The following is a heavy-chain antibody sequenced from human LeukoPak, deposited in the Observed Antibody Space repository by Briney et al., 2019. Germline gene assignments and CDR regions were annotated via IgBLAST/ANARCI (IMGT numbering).Heavy chain of an antibody. CDR1: GGSISNYY. Sequence: SETLSLTCTVSGGSISNYYWTWIRQPPGKGLEWIGSIYYDGSTNYNPSLKSRVTISLDTPKNQFSLKLSSVTAADTAVYYCARDGGYGSGSALWGQGTLISVSS. D-gene: IGHD3-10*01. V-gene: IGHV4-59*01. CDR3: ARDGGYGSGSAL. J-gene: IGHJ4*02. CDR2: IYYDGST.